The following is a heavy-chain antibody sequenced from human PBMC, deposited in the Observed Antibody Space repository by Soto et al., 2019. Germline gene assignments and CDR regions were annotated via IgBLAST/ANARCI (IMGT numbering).Heavy chain of an antibody. V-gene: IGHV3-64*01. D-gene: IGHD3-22*01. CDR1: GFTFSRYA. CDR2: ISSNGGST. Sequence: GGSLRLSCAASGFTFSRYAMHWVRQAPGKGLEYVSAISSNGGSTYYANSVKGRFTISRDNSKNTLYLQMGSLRAEDMAVYYCARDHYYDRSGYYPPHFDYCGQANVVTVSS. CDR3: ARDHYYDRSGYYPPHFDY. J-gene: IGHJ4*02.